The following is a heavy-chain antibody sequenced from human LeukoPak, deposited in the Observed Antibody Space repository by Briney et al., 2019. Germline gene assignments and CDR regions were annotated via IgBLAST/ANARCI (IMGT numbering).Heavy chain of an antibody. V-gene: IGHV3-23*01. CDR1: GFTFSSYA. D-gene: IGHD3-9*01. CDR2: ISGNGANT. J-gene: IGHJ4*02. CDR3: AKDYYDILTGYYNGYDY. Sequence: PGGSLRLSCAASGFTFSSYAMNWVRQAPGKGLEWVSSISGNGANTYYADSVKGRFTISRDNSKNTLYLQMNSLRAEDTAVYYCAKDYYDILTGYYNGYDYWGQGTLVTVSS.